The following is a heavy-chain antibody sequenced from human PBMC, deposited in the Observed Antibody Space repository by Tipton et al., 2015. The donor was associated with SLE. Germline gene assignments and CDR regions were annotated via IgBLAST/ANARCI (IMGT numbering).Heavy chain of an antibody. V-gene: IGHV4-34*01. J-gene: IGHJ4*02. Sequence: TLSLTCAVYGGSFSGYYWSWIRQPPGKGLEWIGEINHSGSTNYNPALKSRVTISVDTSKNQFSLKLSSGTAADTAVYYCARRGVDTAMAYYFDCWGQGTLVAVSA. CDR2: INHSGST. CDR1: GGSFSGYY. D-gene: IGHD5-18*01. CDR3: ARRGVDTAMAYYFDC.